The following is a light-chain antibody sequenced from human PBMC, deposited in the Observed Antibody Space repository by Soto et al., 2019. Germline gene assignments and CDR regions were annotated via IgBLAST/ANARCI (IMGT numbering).Light chain of an antibody. V-gene: IGLV2-14*03. CDR1: SSDLGSYNY. CDR2: DVS. Sequence: QSALTQPASVSGSPGQSITISCTGTSSDLGSYNYVSWYQQHPGKAPKLMIYDVSSRPSGVSNRFSGSKSGNTASLTISGLQAEDEADYYCSSYTGSSTLVVFGGGTQLTVL. J-gene: IGLJ2*01. CDR3: SSYTGSSTLVV.